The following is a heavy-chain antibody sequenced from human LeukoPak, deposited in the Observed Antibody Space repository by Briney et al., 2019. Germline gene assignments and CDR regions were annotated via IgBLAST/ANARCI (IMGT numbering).Heavy chain of an antibody. Sequence: GGSLRLSCAASGFTFSSYWMRWVRQAPGKGLEWVANIKQGGSEKYYVDSVKGRFTISRDNAKNSLYLQMNSLRAEDTAVYYCARVPLWAVAGVHFDYWGQGTLVTVSS. CDR3: ARVPLWAVAGVHFDY. V-gene: IGHV3-7*03. J-gene: IGHJ4*02. D-gene: IGHD6-19*01. CDR2: IKQGGSEK. CDR1: GFTFSSYW.